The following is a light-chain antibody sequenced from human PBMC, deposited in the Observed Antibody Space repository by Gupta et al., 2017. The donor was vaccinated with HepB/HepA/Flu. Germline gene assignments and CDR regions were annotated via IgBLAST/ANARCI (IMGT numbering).Light chain of an antibody. J-gene: IGKJ5*01. CDR1: QSMRRTY. CDR2: DAS. V-gene: IGKV3-20*01. Sequence: EIVLTQSPGTLSLSPGEGATLSCRASQSMRRTYLAWYQQKPGQAPRLLIHDASTRAIGTPDRINGSTSVTDFSLSMRSLELATFAVQYCHQDTTSGNTFGQGTHLEIK. CDR3: HQDTTSGNT.